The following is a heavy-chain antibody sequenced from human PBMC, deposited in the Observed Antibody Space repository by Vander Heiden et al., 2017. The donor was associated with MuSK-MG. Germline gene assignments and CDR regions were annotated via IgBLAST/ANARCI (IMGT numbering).Heavy chain of an antibody. CDR2: IIPILGIA. CDR3: AREGYDYVWGSYRYHFDY. CDR1: GGTFSSYA. Sequence: QVQLVQSGAEVKKPGSSVKVSCKASGGTFSSYAISWVRQAPGQGLEWMGGIIPILGIANYAQKFQGRVTITADESTSTAYMELSSLRSEETAVYYCAREGYDYVWGSYRYHFDYWGQGTLVTVSS. J-gene: IGHJ4*02. V-gene: IGHV1-69*04. D-gene: IGHD3-16*02.